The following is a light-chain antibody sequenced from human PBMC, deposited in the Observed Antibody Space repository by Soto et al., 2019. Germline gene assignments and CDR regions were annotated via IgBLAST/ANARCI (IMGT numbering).Light chain of an antibody. Sequence: QAVVTQAPSVSGTPGQRVTISCSGIISNIESNWVYWYQQLPGTAPKLRIYTNNQRPSGVSDRFSGSKSGTSASLAITGLRSDDEADYYCATWDDDLYTPIIGGGTKLTVL. J-gene: IGLJ2*01. V-gene: IGLV1-47*02. CDR1: ISNIESNW. CDR3: ATWDDDLYTPI. CDR2: TNN.